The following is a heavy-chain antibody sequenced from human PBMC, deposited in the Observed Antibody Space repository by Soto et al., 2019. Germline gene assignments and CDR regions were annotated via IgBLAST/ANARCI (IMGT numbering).Heavy chain of an antibody. J-gene: IGHJ6*02. CDR2: ISYDGNVK. CDR1: GFTFSSYG. D-gene: IGHD6-13*01. V-gene: IGHV3-30*18. Sequence: QVQLVESGGGVVQPGRSLRLSCAASGFTFSSYGMHWVRQAPGKGLEWVAVISYDGNVKYYADSVKGRFTISRDNSKNTLYVQMNSLRAEDTAVYYCAKEEGYRRVAYGMDVWGQGTTVTVSS. CDR3: AKEEGYRRVAYGMDV.